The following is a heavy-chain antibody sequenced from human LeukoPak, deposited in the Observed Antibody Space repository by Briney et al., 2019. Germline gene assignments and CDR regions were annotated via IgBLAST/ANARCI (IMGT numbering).Heavy chain of an antibody. J-gene: IGHJ4*02. CDR2: INWSGGST. CDR3: ARAPITSPFYFDC. CDR1: GFAFDEHG. Sequence: GGSLRLSCTASGFAFDEHGMSWVRQVPGKGLEWVSGINWSGGSTGYSDPVRGRFTISRDNAKNSLYLQMDSLRAEDTALYYCARAPITSPFYFDCWGQGTVVTVSS. D-gene: IGHD2-2*01. V-gene: IGHV3-20*04.